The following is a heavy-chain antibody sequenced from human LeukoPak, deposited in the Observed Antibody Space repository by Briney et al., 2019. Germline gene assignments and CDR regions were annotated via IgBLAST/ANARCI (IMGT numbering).Heavy chain of an antibody. CDR3: ARHLNPHDYGGLFFDS. J-gene: IGHJ4*02. V-gene: IGHV5-51*01. D-gene: IGHD4-23*01. Sequence: GESLKISCKGSGYSFARYWIGWVRQMPGKGLEWMGIIYPDDSDTRYSPSFQGQVTISADKSITTAYLQWGSLKASDTAMYYCARHLNPHDYGGLFFDSWGQGTLVTVSS. CDR2: IYPDDSDT. CDR1: GYSFARYW.